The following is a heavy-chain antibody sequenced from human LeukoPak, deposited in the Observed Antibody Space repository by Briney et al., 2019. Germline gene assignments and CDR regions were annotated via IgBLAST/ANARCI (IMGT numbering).Heavy chain of an antibody. J-gene: IGHJ4*02. D-gene: IGHD6-19*01. V-gene: IGHV4-59*01. CDR2: IYYSGNS. CDR3: ARVAVAAREYFDY. CDR1: GASISSYY. Sequence: SETLSLTCTVSGASISSYYWSWIRQSPGKGLEWIGYIYYSGNSNYSPSLQSRVTISVDTSKSQFSLKLTSVTAADTAVYYCARVAVAAREYFDYWGQGTLVTVSS.